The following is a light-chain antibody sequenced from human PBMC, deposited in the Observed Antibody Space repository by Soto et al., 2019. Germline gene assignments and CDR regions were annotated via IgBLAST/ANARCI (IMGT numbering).Light chain of an antibody. CDR1: NSNIGSNT. CDR3: AAWDDSLSGRVI. V-gene: IGLV1-44*01. CDR2: SNN. Sequence: QTVVTQPPSASGTPGQRVTISCSGSNSNIGSNTVNWYRQLPGTAPKLLIYSNNQRPSGVPDRFSGSRSGTSASLAISGLQSDDEADYYCAAWDDSLSGRVIFGGGTKPPS. J-gene: IGLJ2*01.